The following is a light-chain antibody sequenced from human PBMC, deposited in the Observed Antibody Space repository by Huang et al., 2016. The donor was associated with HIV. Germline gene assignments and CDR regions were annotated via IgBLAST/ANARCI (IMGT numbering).Light chain of an antibody. CDR3: QQYNDWPLT. CDR2: GAS. Sequence: EVVMTQSPATLSVSPGERATLSCRASQSVGSDLAWYQQKPGQAPRLLISGASTRATGIPVRCSGSGSGTEFTLTVNNLQSEDFAVYYCQQYNDWPLTFGGGTKVEIK. V-gene: IGKV3-15*01. J-gene: IGKJ4*01. CDR1: QSVGSD.